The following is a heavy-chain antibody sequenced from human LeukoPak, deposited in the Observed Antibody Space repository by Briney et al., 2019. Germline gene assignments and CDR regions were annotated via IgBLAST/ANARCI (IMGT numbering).Heavy chain of an antibody. D-gene: IGHD3-3*01. CDR2: ISGSGDST. Sequence: GGSLRLSCAASGFTFSVYAMNWVRQAPGKGLEWVSAISGSGDSTYYADSVKGRFTISRDDSKNTLYLQMNSLRAEDTAVYYCAKDGFGYYDFWSGYSGDYMDVWGKGTTVTVSS. CDR3: AKDGFGYYDFWSGYSGDYMDV. J-gene: IGHJ6*03. CDR1: GFTFSVYA. V-gene: IGHV3-23*01.